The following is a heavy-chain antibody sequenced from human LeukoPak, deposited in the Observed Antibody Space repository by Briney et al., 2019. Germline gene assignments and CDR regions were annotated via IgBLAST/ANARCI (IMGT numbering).Heavy chain of an antibody. V-gene: IGHV3-9*01. Sequence: GGSLRLSCAASGLTFHDYAMHWVRQAPGKGLEWVSGISWNSGKIGYADSVKGRFTISRDNAENSLFLQMSGLRPEDTAFYYCTKDRRALDDGDSIDYWGQGTLVTVSS. CDR3: TKDRRALDDGDSIDY. CDR1: GLTFHDYA. J-gene: IGHJ4*02. D-gene: IGHD4-17*01. CDR2: ISWNSGKI.